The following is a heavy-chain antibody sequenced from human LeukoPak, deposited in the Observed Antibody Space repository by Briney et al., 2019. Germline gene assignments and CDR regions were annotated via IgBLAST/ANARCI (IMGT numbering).Heavy chain of an antibody. CDR3: ASSGSYMFDY. J-gene: IGHJ4*02. Sequence: GGTLRLSCAASGFTFSSYSMNWVRQAPGKGLEWVSHITAGGTAMFYAAAVKGPFTISRDNAKNSLYLQMNSLRDEDTAVFYCASSGSYMFDYWGQGAPVAVSS. D-gene: IGHD1-26*01. CDR1: GFTFSSYS. V-gene: IGHV3-48*02. CDR2: ITAGGTAM.